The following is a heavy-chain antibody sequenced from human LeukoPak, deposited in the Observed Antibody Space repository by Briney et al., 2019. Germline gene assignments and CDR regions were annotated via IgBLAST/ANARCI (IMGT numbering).Heavy chain of an antibody. CDR3: ARGVVAAAGTDYYFDY. D-gene: IGHD6-13*01. CDR1: GFTFSNYA. V-gene: IGHV3-23*01. Sequence: GGSLRLSCAASGFTFSNYAMTWVRQAPGQGLEWVSTITNGAAGTFYADFVKGRFTISGDNSKNTVYLQMNSLRAEDTAVYYCARGVVAAAGTDYYFDYWGQGTLVTVSS. J-gene: IGHJ4*02. CDR2: ITNGAAGT.